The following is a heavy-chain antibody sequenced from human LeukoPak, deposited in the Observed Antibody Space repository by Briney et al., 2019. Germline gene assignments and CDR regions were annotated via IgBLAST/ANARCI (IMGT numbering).Heavy chain of an antibody. CDR2: INPSGGST. CDR1: GYTFTSYY. J-gene: IGHJ4*02. D-gene: IGHD3-22*01. CDR3: ARSAPYYYDSSASATKGVDY. Sequence: ASVKVSCKASGYTFTSYYMHWVRQAPGQGLEWMGIINPSGGSTNYAQKFQGRVTMTRDTSISTAYMELSRLRSDDTAVYYCARSAPYYYDSSASATKGVDYWGQGTLVTVSS. V-gene: IGHV1-2*02.